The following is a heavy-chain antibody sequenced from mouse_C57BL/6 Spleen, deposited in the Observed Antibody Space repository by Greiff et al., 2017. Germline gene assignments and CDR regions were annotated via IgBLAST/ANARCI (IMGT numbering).Heavy chain of an antibody. D-gene: IGHD2-3*01. CDR2: IDPSDSYT. Sequence: QVQLKQPGAELVMPGASVKLSCKASGYTFTSYWMHWVKQRPGQGLEWIGEIDPSDSYTNYNQKFKGKSTLTVDKSSSTAYMQLSSLTSEDSAVYYCASRGIYGGYLFDYWGQGTTLTVSS. CDR1: GYTFTSYW. CDR3: ASRGIYGGYLFDY. V-gene: IGHV1-69*01. J-gene: IGHJ2*01.